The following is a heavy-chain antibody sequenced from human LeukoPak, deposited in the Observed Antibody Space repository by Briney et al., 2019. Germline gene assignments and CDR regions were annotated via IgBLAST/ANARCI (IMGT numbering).Heavy chain of an antibody. CDR3: ARDGGQSYDILTGYYNNDWFDP. CDR1: GYTFTGYY. Sequence: GASVKVSCRASGYTFTGYYMHWVRQAPGQGLEWMGWISAYDGNTDYAQYLQGRVTMTIDTSTNTAYMELRSLRSDDTAVYYCARDGGQSYDILTGYYNNDWFDPWGQGTLVTVSS. J-gene: IGHJ5*02. D-gene: IGHD3-9*01. V-gene: IGHV1-18*04. CDR2: ISAYDGNT.